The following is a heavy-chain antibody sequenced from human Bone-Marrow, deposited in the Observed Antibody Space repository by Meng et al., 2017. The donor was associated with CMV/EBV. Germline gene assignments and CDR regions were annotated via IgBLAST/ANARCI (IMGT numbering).Heavy chain of an antibody. Sequence: GDSMNSSHWWSWVRQPPGKGLEWIGEIYLGGSTRYNSSLKRRLTISVDKSRNQFSLKLTSVTAADTAVYYCARGHIVAASWYNWLDPWGQGTLVTVSS. CDR1: GDSMNSSHW. V-gene: IGHV4-4*02. CDR3: ARGHIVAASWYNWLDP. D-gene: IGHD2-15*01. CDR2: IYLGGST. J-gene: IGHJ5*02.